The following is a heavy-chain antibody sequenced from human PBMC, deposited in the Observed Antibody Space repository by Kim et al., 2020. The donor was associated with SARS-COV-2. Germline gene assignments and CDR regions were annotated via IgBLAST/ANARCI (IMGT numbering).Heavy chain of an antibody. CDR3: ARDVPGYGGYEY. V-gene: IGHV3-7*03. CDR1: GFTFSHYW. D-gene: IGHD4-17*01. J-gene: IGHJ4*02. CDR2: IKHDGSES. Sequence: GWSLRLSCEASGFTFSHYWMTWVRQAPGKGLEWMANIKHDGSESYHVDSVKGRFNISRDNAKNSLYLQMSSLRVEDTAVYFCARDVPGYGGYEYWGQGTLVTVSS.